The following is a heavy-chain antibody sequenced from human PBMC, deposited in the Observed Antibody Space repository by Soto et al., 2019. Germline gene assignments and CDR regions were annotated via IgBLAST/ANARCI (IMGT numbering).Heavy chain of an antibody. CDR2: ISSYNGNT. CDR1: GYTFTSYC. Sequence: QVQLVQSGAEVKKPGSSVKVSCKASGYTFTSYCISWVQQAPGQGLEWMGWISSYNGNTSSAQKLQGRVTLTTDTSTRTAYTELRSMRYDETAVYYCAREEQPGLNWGQGTLVTVSS. J-gene: IGHJ4*02. CDR3: AREEQPGLN. D-gene: IGHD1-1*01. V-gene: IGHV1-18*01.